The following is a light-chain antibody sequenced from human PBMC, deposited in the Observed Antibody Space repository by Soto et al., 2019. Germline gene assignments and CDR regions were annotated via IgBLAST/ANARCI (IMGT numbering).Light chain of an antibody. J-gene: IGKJ1*01. CDR2: GAS. Sequence: EIVLTQSPGTLSLSPAERATLSCRASQSVSSAFLAWYQQRPGQAPRLLIYGASSRATGIPDRFSGSGSGTDFTLTISRLEPEDSAVYYCQQYGDSPRTFGQGTKVDIK. CDR3: QQYGDSPRT. V-gene: IGKV3-20*01. CDR1: QSVSSAF.